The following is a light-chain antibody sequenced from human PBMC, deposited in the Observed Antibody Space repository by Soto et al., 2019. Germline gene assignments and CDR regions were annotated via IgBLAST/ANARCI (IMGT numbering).Light chain of an antibody. V-gene: IGKV4-1*01. CDR2: WAS. Sequence: DIVMTQSPDSLAVSLGERATINCKSSQSVLYSSNNKNYLAWYQQKPGQPPELLIYWASTRESGVPDRFSGSGSATDFTLTISSLQAGDVAVYYCQQYYSSPYTFGQGTKLEIK. CDR1: QSVLYSSNNKNY. J-gene: IGKJ2*01. CDR3: QQYYSSPYT.